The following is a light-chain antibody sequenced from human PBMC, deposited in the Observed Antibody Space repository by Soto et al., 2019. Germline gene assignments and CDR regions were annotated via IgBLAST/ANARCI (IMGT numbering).Light chain of an antibody. CDR1: QDISRW. CDR3: QQYNGYRTWT. CDR2: DAS. Sequence: DIQMTQSPATLSASVGGRVSITCRASQDISRWLAWYQQKPGKAHKVLIWDASSLQRGVPSRFTGSGSGTEFTLTINGLQPDDFATYYCQQYNGYRTWTFGQGTKVDI. J-gene: IGKJ1*01. V-gene: IGKV1-5*01.